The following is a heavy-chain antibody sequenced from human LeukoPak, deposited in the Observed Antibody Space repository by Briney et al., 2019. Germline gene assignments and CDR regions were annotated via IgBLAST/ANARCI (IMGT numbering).Heavy chain of an antibody. CDR3: ARGANYYDSSGYYPVPEYFQH. Sequence: ASVKVFCKASGGTFSSYAISWVRQAPGQGLEWMGGIIPIFGTANYAQKFQGRVTITTDESTSTAYMELSSLRSEDTAVYYCARGANYYDSSGYYPVPEYFQHWGQGTLVTVSS. CDR2: IIPIFGTA. D-gene: IGHD3-22*01. CDR1: GGTFSSYA. V-gene: IGHV1-69*05. J-gene: IGHJ1*01.